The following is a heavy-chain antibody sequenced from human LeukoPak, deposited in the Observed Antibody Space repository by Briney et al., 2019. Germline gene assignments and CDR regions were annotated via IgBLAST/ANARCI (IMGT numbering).Heavy chain of an antibody. D-gene: IGHD4-11*01. CDR2: INPSGGST. Sequence: ASVKVSCKASGYTFTSYYMHWVRQAPGQGLEWMGIINPSGGSTSYAQKFQGRVTMTRDMSTSTVYMELSSLRSEDTAVYYCAREDKMTTVTSAAFDIWGQGTMVTVSS. CDR1: GYTFTSYY. CDR3: AREDKMTTVTSAAFDI. V-gene: IGHV1-46*01. J-gene: IGHJ3*02.